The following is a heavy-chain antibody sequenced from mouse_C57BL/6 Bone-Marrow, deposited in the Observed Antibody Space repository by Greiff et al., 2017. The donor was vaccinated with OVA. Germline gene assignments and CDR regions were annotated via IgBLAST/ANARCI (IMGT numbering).Heavy chain of an antibody. Sequence: VKLVETGGGLVRPGNSLKLSCVTSGFTFSNYRMHWLRQPPGTRLEWIAVITVQSDNYGANYAESVKGRFAISRVVSTSSVYLEMYSLREEYTATSFCSRSDFYYNYAMDYWGQGTSVTVSS. D-gene: IGHD1-1*01. CDR1: GFTFSNYR. J-gene: IGHJ4*01. CDR3: SRSDFYYNYAMDY. V-gene: IGHV13-2*01. CDR2: ITVQSDNYGA.